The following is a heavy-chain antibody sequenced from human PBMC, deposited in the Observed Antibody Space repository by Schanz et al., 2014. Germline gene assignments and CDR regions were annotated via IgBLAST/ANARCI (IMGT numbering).Heavy chain of an antibody. CDR2: ISPYNGNT. V-gene: IGHV1-18*01. CDR3: ARDRRRYCSTTSCLHDNWFDP. J-gene: IGHJ5*02. CDR1: GYNFTSYG. Sequence: QVQLVKSGAEVKKPGASVKVSCKASGYNFTSYGISWVRQAPGQGLEWMGWISPYNGNTNYAQKVQGRVTMTTDTSTGTAYMELRSLRSDDTAVYYCARDRRRYCSTTSCLHDNWFDPWGQGTLVIVSS. D-gene: IGHD2-2*01.